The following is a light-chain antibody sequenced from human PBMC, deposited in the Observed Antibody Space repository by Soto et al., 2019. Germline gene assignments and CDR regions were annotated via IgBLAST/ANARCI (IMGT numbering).Light chain of an antibody. CDR1: SGHSTYA. CDR2: LNSDGSH. CDR3: QTWGSGIQV. J-gene: IGLJ2*01. Sequence: QLVLTQSPSASASLVASVKLTCTLSSGHSTYAIAWHQQQPERGPRYLIKLNSDGSHTKVDGIPDRFSGSSSGAERYLSISSLQSEDEGDYYCQTWGSGIQVFGGGTKVTVL. V-gene: IGLV4-69*01.